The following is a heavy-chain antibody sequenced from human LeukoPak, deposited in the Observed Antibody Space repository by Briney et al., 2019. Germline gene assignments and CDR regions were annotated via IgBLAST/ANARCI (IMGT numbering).Heavy chain of an antibody. D-gene: IGHD2-2*01. Sequence: GESLKISCKGSGYSFTSYWIGWVRQMPGKGLEWMGIIYPGDSDTRYSPSFQGQVTISADKSISTAYLQWSSLKASDTAMYYCAGARRQCSSTSRYYWFDPWGQGTLVTVSS. CDR2: IYPGDSDT. V-gene: IGHV5-51*01. CDR1: GYSFTSYW. J-gene: IGHJ5*02. CDR3: AGARRQCSSTSRYYWFDP.